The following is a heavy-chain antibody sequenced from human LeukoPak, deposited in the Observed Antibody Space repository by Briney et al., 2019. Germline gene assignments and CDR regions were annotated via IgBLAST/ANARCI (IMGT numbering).Heavy chain of an antibody. CDR3: ATLTSAPYYYDSSGGVDY. CDR1: GGSISSYY. CDR2: IYYSGST. J-gene: IGHJ4*02. V-gene: IGHV4-59*12. D-gene: IGHD3-22*01. Sequence: SETLSLTCTVSGGSISSYYWSWIRQPPGKGLEWIGYIYYSGSTNYNPSLKSRVTISVDTSKNQFSLKLSSVTAADTAVYYCATLTSAPYYYDSSGGVDYWGQGTLVTVSS.